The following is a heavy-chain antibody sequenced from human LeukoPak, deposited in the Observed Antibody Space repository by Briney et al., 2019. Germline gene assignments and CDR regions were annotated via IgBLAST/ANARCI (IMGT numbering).Heavy chain of an antibody. J-gene: IGHJ3*02. CDR3: ARLGLGGAFDI. CDR1: GDSVSSNSAV. V-gene: IGHV6-1*01. CDR2: TYERSKWYN. D-gene: IGHD2-15*01. Sequence: SQTLSLTCAMSGDSVSSNSAVWNWIRQSPSRGLEWLGRTYERSKWYNDYAVSVKSRITIKPDTSKNQFSLQLNSATPEDTAVYYCARLGLGGAFDIWGQGTMVTVSS.